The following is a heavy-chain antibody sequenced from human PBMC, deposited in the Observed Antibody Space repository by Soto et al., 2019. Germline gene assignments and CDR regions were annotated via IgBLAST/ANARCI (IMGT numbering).Heavy chain of an antibody. J-gene: IGHJ6*04. D-gene: IGHD1-1*01. CDR3: AHYTTDTYFDV. CDR1: GFSLYTVGVG. CDR2: LYWDDTR. Sequence: QITLKESSPTLVKPTQTLTLTCSFSGFSLYTVGVGVGWIRQPPGKALEWLALLYWDDTRRYNPSLKNTLTIAKDTSENQVVLTVTDMGPVDTGTYFCAHYTTDTYFDVWGKGATVTVSS. V-gene: IGHV2-5*02.